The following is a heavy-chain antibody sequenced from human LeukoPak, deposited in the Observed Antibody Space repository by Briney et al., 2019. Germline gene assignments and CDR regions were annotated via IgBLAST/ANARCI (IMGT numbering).Heavy chain of an antibody. CDR2: ISSSSSYI. Sequence: PGGSLRLSCAASGFTFSSYSMNWVRQAPGKGLEWVSSISSSSSYIYYADSVKGRFTISRDNAKNSLYLQMNSLRAEDTAVYYCARDPGGVVRGASDYWGQGTLVTVSS. V-gene: IGHV3-21*01. J-gene: IGHJ4*02. D-gene: IGHD3-10*01. CDR3: ARDPGGVVRGASDY. CDR1: GFTFSSYS.